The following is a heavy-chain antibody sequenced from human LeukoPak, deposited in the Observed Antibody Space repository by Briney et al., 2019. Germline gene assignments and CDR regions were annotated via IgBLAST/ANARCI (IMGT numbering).Heavy chain of an antibody. CDR1: GFTFSIYG. CDR3: ARCTTGKTFGSLREIKKSREIDY. J-gene: IGHJ4*02. CDR2: IIGSGGRT. Sequence: GGSLRLSCAASGFTFSIYGMSWVRQAPGKGLEWVSSIIGSGGRTHYADSVKGRFTISRDNSKNTLYLQMNSLRGEDTAVYYCARCTTGKTFGSLREIKKSREIDYWGQGTLVTVSS. D-gene: IGHD1-1*01. V-gene: IGHV3-23*01.